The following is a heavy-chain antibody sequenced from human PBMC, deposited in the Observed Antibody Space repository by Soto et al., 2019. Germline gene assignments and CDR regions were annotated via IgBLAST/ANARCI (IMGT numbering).Heavy chain of an antibody. CDR1: GFTFSSYG. Sequence: GGSLRLSCAASGFTFSSYGMHWVRQAPGKGLEWVAVISYDGSNKYYADSVKGRFTISRDNSKNTLYLQMNSLRAEDTAVYYCAKDGVRYSYGSYGMDVWGQGTTVTVSS. CDR2: ISYDGSNK. J-gene: IGHJ6*02. D-gene: IGHD5-18*01. V-gene: IGHV3-30*18. CDR3: AKDGVRYSYGSYGMDV.